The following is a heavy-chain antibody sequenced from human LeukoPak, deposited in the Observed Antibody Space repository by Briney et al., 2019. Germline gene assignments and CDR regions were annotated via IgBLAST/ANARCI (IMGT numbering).Heavy chain of an antibody. Sequence: GGSLRLSCAASGFTFSSYGVHWVRQAPGKGLEWVAVISYDGSNKYYADSVKGRFTISRDNSKNTLYLQMNSLRAEDTAVYYCAKERGAYYYDSSGLSLDYWGQGTLVTVSS. J-gene: IGHJ4*02. D-gene: IGHD3-22*01. CDR1: GFTFSSYG. V-gene: IGHV3-30*18. CDR2: ISYDGSNK. CDR3: AKERGAYYYDSSGLSLDY.